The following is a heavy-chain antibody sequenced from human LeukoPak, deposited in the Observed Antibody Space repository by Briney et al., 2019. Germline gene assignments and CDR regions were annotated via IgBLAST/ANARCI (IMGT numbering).Heavy chain of an antibody. J-gene: IGHJ6*02. Sequence: ASVKVSCKASGYTFTGYYMHWVRQAPGQGLEWMGWINPNSGGTNYAQKFQGRVTMTRDTSISTAYMELSRLRSDDTAVYYCASEEFTTGTTQTNYYYYYGMDVWGQGTTVTVSS. CDR1: GYTFTGYY. V-gene: IGHV1-2*02. CDR2: INPNSGGT. CDR3: ASEEFTTGTTQTNYYYYYGMDV. D-gene: IGHD1-1*01.